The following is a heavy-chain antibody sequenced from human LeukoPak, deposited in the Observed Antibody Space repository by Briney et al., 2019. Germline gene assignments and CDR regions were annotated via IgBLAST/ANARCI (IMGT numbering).Heavy chain of an antibody. D-gene: IGHD3-22*01. V-gene: IGHV3-23*01. CDR3: AGIWGPSSSWHWGFDY. CDR1: GFTFSSYA. J-gene: IGHJ4*02. Sequence: PGGSLRLSCAASGFTFSSYAMSWVRQAPGKGLEWVSAISGSGGATYYADSAKGRFTISRDNSKNTVYLQMNSLRADDTAVYYCAGIWGPSSSWHWGFDYWGQGALVTVSS. CDR2: ISGSGGAT.